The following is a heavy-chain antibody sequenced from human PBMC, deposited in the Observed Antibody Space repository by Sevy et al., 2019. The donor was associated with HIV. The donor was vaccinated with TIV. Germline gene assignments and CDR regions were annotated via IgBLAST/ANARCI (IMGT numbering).Heavy chain of an antibody. CDR1: GGSISSGGYY. D-gene: IGHD2-15*01. CDR2: IYYRGST. V-gene: IGHV4-31*03. Sequence: SETLSLTCTVSGGSISSGGYYWSWIRQHPGKGLEWIGYIYYRGSTYYNPSLKSRVTISMDTSKNQFSLKLSSVTAADTAVYYCARDFGGYCSGGSCAAFNYWGQGTLVTVSS. CDR3: ARDFGGYCSGGSCAAFNY. J-gene: IGHJ4*02.